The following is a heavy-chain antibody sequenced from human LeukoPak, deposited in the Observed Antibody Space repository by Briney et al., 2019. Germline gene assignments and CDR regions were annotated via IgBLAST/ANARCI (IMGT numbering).Heavy chain of an antibody. Sequence: ASVKVSCEASGYTFTSYDINWVRQATGQGLEWMGWMNPNSGNTGYAQKFQGRVTMTRNTSISTAYMEPSSLRSEDTAVYYCARVRGYDSSGYYLFGYWGQGTLVTVSS. CDR2: MNPNSGNT. D-gene: IGHD3-22*01. CDR1: GYTFTSYD. V-gene: IGHV1-8*01. CDR3: ARVRGYDSSGYYLFGY. J-gene: IGHJ4*02.